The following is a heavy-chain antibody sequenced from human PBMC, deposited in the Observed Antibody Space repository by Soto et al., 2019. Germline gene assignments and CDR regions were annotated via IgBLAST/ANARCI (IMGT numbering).Heavy chain of an antibody. D-gene: IGHD2-15*01. CDR3: ARGIYCSGGSCYSFDY. V-gene: IGHV3-21*01. J-gene: IGHJ4*02. Sequence: GGSLRLSCAASGFTFSSYSMNWVRQAPGKGLEWVSSISSSSSYIYYADSVKGRFTISRDNAKNSLYLQMNSLRAEDTAVYYCARGIYCSGGSCYSFDYWGQGTLVTVSS. CDR2: ISSSSSYI. CDR1: GFTFSSYS.